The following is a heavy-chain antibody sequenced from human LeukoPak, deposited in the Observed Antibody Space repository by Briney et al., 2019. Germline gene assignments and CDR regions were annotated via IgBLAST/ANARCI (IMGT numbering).Heavy chain of an antibody. CDR2: IKKDGSET. D-gene: IGHD1-26*01. CDR1: GFTFSTSW. CDR3: ARDRVGATDYFDY. Sequence: GVLRLSCAASGFTFSTSWMSWVRQVPGKGLEWVANIKKDGSETYYVDSVKGRFTISRDNAKNSLYLQMNSLRAEDTAMYYCARDRVGATDYFDYWGQGTLVTVSS. V-gene: IGHV3-7*03. J-gene: IGHJ4*02.